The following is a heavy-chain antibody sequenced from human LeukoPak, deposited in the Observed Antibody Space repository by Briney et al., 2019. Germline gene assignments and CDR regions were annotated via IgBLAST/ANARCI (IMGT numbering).Heavy chain of an antibody. CDR2: VKQDGSER. CDR1: GFSMSVYW. D-gene: IGHD3-22*01. J-gene: IGHJ4*02. Sequence: GGSQRLSCEASGFSMSVYWMSWVRQAPGKGLEWVGNVKQDGSERNYVDSVKGRFTISRDSAKKSLYLQMNSLRAEDTAVYYCARDWGAYYHFFDYWGQGTLVTVSS. CDR3: ARDWGAYYHFFDY. V-gene: IGHV3-7*01.